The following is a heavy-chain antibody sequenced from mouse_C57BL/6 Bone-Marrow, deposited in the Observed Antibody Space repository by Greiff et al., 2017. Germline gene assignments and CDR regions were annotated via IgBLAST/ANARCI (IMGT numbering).Heavy chain of an antibody. CDR1: GYTFTSYT. V-gene: IGHV1-4*01. CDR3: SRNGYPYWYFDV. D-gene: IGHD2-2*01. CDR2: INPSRGYT. J-gene: IGHJ1*03. Sequence: QVQLKESGAELARPGASVKMSCKASGYTFTSYTMHWVKQRPGQGLEWIGYINPSRGYTKYNQKFKDKATLTADKSSSTAYMQLSSLTSEDSAVYFCSRNGYPYWYFDVWGTGTSVTVSS.